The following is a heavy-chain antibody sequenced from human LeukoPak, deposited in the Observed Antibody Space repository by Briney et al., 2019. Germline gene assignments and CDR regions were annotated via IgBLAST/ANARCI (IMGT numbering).Heavy chain of an antibody. CDR1: GFTFSSYA. Sequence: GGSLRLSCAASGFTFSSYAMSWVRQAPGKGLEWVSAISGSGGSTYYADSVKGRFTISRDNSKNTLYLQMNSLRAEDTAVYHCARVGSSRGVGGYWGQGTLVTVSS. V-gene: IGHV3-23*01. D-gene: IGHD6-13*01. CDR2: ISGSGGST. J-gene: IGHJ4*02. CDR3: ARVGSSRGVGGY.